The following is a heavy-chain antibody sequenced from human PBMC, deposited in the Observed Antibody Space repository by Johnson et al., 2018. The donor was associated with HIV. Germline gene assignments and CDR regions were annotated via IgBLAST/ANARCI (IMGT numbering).Heavy chain of an antibody. D-gene: IGHD3-3*01. Sequence: MMLVESGGGLVQPGGSLRLSCAASGFTFSSYDMHWVRQATGKGLEWVSAIGTAGDTYYPGSVKGRFTISRDNSKNTLYLQMNSLRVEDTAMYYCPRGPILEWLSGDGLDMWGQGTMVTVSS. J-gene: IGHJ3*02. CDR2: IGTAGDT. CDR3: PRGPILEWLSGDGLDM. CDR1: GFTFSSYD. V-gene: IGHV3-13*01.